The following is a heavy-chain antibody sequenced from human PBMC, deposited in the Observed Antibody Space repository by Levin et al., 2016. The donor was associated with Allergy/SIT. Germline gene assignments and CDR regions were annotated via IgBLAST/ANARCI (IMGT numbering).Heavy chain of an antibody. J-gene: IGHJ4*02. CDR2: IYPGDSDT. D-gene: IGHD5-12*01. CDR3: ARMPYSGYDREFDY. Sequence: VRQMPGKGLEWMGIIYPGDSDTRYSPSFQGQVTISADKSISTAYLQWSSLKASDTAMYYCARMPYSGYDREFDYWGQGTLVTVSS. V-gene: IGHV5-51*01.